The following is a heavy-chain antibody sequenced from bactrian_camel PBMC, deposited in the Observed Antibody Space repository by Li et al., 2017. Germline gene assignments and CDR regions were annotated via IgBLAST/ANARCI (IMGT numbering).Heavy chain of an antibody. Sequence: QVQLVESGGGSAQTGGSLRLSCADSGHGYSWYCMAWFRQAAGKEREAVAMIFTDSGPTFYNDAVKGRFTISQDNAKNTLSLQMNNLELEDTAMYYCAADSGRKHTVRVLRGEMAAVTDFEYRGQGTQVTVS. D-gene: IGHD1*01. CDR2: IFTDSGPT. J-gene: IGHJ6*01. V-gene: IGHV3-2*01. CDR3: AADSGRKHTVRVLRGEMAAVTDFEY. CDR1: GHGYSWYC.